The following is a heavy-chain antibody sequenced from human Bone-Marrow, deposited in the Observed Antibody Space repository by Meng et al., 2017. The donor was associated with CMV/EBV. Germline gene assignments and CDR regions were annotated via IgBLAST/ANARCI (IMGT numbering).Heavy chain of an antibody. Sequence: SETLSLTCTVSGGSVSSGSYYWSWIRQPPGKGLEWIGYIYYSGSTNYNPSLKSRVTISVDTSKNQFSLNLSSVTAADTAVYYCARGLGGSGAGAFDYWGQGTLVTVSS. D-gene: IGHD6-13*01. V-gene: IGHV4-61*01. J-gene: IGHJ4*02. CDR2: IYYSGST. CDR3: ARGLGGSGAGAFDY. CDR1: GGSVSSGSYY.